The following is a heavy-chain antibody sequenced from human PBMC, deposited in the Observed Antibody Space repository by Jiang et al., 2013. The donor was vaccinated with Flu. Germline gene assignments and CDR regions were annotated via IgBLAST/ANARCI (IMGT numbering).Heavy chain of an antibody. Sequence: GAEVKKPGSSVKVSCKASGGTFSSYAISWVRQAPGQGLEWMGGIIPIFGTANYAQKFQGRVTITADESTSTAYMELSSLRSEDTAVYYCAREGAPYDFWSGPYFDYWGQGTLVTVSS. V-gene: IGHV1-69*01. CDR2: IIPIFGTA. D-gene: IGHD3-3*01. CDR3: AREGAPYDFWSGPYFDY. J-gene: IGHJ4*02. CDR1: GGTFSSYA.